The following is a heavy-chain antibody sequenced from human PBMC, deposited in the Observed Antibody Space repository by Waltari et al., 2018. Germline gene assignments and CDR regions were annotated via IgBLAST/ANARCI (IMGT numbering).Heavy chain of an antibody. V-gene: IGHV4-38-2*01. CDR1: GYSISSGYY. J-gene: IGHJ5*02. D-gene: IGHD3-16*01. Sequence: QVQLQESGPGLVKPSETLSLTCAVSGYSISSGYYWGWIRQPPGKGLEWIGSIYHSGSTYYNPSLKSRVTISVDTSKNQFSLKLSSVTAADTAVYYCARAGGVTNQLRFDPWGQGTLVTVSS. CDR3: ARAGGVTNQLRFDP. CDR2: IYHSGST.